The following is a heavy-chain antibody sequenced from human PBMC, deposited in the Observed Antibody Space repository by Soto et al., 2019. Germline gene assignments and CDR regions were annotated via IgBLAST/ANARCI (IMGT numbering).Heavy chain of an antibody. CDR2: ISWNSGSI. CDR1: GFTFDDYA. V-gene: IGHV3-9*01. J-gene: IGHJ5*02. Sequence: EVQLVESGGGLVQPGRSLRLSCAASGFTFDDYAMHWVRQAPGKGLEWVSGISWNSGSIGYADSVKGRVTISRDNATNSLYLHMKSLRAEDTALYYCAKDILRPGTTIWFDPFVMATLVTVSS. CDR3: AKDILRPGTTIWFDP. D-gene: IGHD1-7*01.